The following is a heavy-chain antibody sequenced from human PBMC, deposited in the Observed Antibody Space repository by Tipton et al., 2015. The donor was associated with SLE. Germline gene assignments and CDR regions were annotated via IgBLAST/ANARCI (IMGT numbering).Heavy chain of an antibody. CDR2: VNPGESDT. Sequence: VQLVQSGAEVKKPGESLKISCEASGYTFTSYWIVWVRQMPGKGLEWIGIVNPGESDTRYSPSFQGQVTISADKSINTAYLQCSCLKASDTAMYYCARYDFYYDMDVWGQVTTVIVSS. CDR3: ARYDFYYDMDV. V-gene: IGHV5-51*03. J-gene: IGHJ6*02. CDR1: GYTFTSYW.